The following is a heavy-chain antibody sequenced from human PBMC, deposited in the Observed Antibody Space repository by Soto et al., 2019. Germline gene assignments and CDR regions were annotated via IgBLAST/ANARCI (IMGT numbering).Heavy chain of an antibody. CDR2: ISYDGSNK. CDR3: ARGEQWLNDGMDV. Sequence: PGGSLRLSRATSGVTFSSYAIHRVPPGPGKGLEWVAVISYDGSNKYYADSVKGRFTISRDNSKNTLYLQMNSLRAEDTAVYYCARGEQWLNDGMDVWGQGTTVTVSS. D-gene: IGHD6-19*01. J-gene: IGHJ6*02. V-gene: IGHV3-30-3*01. CDR1: GVTFSSYA.